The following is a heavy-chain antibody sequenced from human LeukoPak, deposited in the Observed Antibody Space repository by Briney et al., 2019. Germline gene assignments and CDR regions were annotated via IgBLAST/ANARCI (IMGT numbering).Heavy chain of an antibody. V-gene: IGHV4-59*05. CDR3: ASTVGGGFDH. Sequence: SETLSLTCTVSGGSINSYHWSWIRQPAGRGLEWIGTIYYTGITYYNPSLKSRFTISVDTSKNQFSLKLTSVTAADTAVYYCASTVGGGFDHWGQGTLVTVSS. CDR2: IYYTGIT. J-gene: IGHJ4*02. D-gene: IGHD3-10*01. CDR1: GGSINSYH.